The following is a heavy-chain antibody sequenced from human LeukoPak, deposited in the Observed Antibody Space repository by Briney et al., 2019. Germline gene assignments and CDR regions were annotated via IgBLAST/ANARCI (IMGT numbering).Heavy chain of an antibody. CDR3: ARGEGYSSGWPLDAFDI. CDR2: ISINGGGP. V-gene: IGHV3-23*01. D-gene: IGHD6-19*01. CDR1: GFIFSSYA. J-gene: IGHJ3*02. Sequence: GGSLRLSCAASGFIFSSYAMSWVREAPGKGLGWVSGISINGGGPSSPDSVKGRFTISRDNAKNSLYLQMNSLRAEDTAVYYCARGEGYSSGWPLDAFDIWGQGTMVTVSS.